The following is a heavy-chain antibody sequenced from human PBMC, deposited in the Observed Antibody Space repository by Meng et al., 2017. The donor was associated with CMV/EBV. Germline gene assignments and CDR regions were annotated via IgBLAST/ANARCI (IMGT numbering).Heavy chain of an antibody. CDR1: GYTFTSYD. Sequence: ASVKVSCKASGYTFTSYDINWVRQATGQGLEWMGWMNPNNGNTGYPQKSQGRDTITRNTTRSTAYTEPSSLRSEDTAVYYCARGSYCDSWSGPRRFDPWGQGTLVTVSS. CDR2: MNPNNGNT. V-gene: IGHV1-8*03. CDR3: ARGSYCDSWSGPRRFDP. D-gene: IGHD3-3*01. J-gene: IGHJ5*02.